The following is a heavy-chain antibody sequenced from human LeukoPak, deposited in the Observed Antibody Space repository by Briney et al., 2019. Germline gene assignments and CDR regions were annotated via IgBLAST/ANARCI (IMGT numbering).Heavy chain of an antibody. Sequence: PSETLSLTCAVYGGSFSGYYWSWIRQPPGKGLEWIGEINHTGSTNYNPSLKSRVTISVDTSKNQFSLKLNSVTAADKAVYYCARGSRQLVRWFDPWGQGTLVTVSS. V-gene: IGHV4-34*01. D-gene: IGHD6-13*01. J-gene: IGHJ5*02. CDR3: ARGSRQLVRWFDP. CDR1: GGSFSGYY. CDR2: INHTGST.